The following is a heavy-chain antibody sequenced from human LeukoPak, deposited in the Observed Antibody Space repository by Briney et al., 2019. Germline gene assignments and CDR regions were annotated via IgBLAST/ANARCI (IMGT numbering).Heavy chain of an antibody. Sequence: SETLSLTCTVSGGSISSYYWSWIRQPPGKGLEWIGYIYYSGSTNYNPSLKSRVTISVDTSKNQFSLKLSSVTAADTAVYYCARGPPVLRYFDWLSEWPNNSYGMDVWGQGTTVTVSS. CDR1: GGSISSYY. D-gene: IGHD3-9*01. J-gene: IGHJ6*02. CDR3: ARGPPVLRYFDWLSEWPNNSYGMDV. V-gene: IGHV4-59*01. CDR2: IYYSGST.